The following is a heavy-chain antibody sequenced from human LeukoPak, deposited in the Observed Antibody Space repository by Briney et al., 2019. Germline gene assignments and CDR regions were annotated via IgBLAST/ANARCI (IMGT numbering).Heavy chain of an antibody. Sequence: GGSLRLSCAASGFTFSSYSMNWVRQAPGKGLEWVSSISSSSSYIYYADSVKGRFTISRDNAKNSLYLQMNSLRAEDTAVYYCARDLPADPFDYWGQGTLVTVSS. CDR3: ARDLPADPFDY. J-gene: IGHJ4*02. CDR1: GFTFSSYS. CDR2: ISSSSSYI. V-gene: IGHV3-21*01.